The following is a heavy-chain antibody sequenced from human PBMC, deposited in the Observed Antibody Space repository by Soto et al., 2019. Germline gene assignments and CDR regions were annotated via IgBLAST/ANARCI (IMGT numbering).Heavy chain of an antibody. CDR3: AHAYGGRSLY. D-gene: IGHD1-26*01. J-gene: IGHJ4*02. V-gene: IGHV2-5*02. Sequence: QITLKESGPPLVKPTQTLTLTCTFSGFSLSTRDVGVGWICQPPGKALEWLAVIYWDDSKTYRPSLESRLTITKDTSKNQVALTMTNMDPVDTATYYCAHAYGGRSLYWGQGTLVTVSS. CDR2: IYWDDSK. CDR1: GFSLSTRDVG.